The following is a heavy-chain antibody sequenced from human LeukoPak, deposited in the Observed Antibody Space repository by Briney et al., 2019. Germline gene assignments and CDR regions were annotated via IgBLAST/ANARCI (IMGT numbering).Heavy chain of an antibody. CDR1: GFTFSSYA. V-gene: IGHV3-30*04. D-gene: IGHD6-13*01. CDR2: VSSDGNHK. Sequence: GGSLRLSCAVSGFTFSSYAVHWVRQAPGKGLEWVALVSSDGNHKGFADSVKGRFTISRDNSKNTLYLQMNSLRAEDTAVYYCAKDLIAAAGTGGNWFDPWGQGTLVTVSS. CDR3: AKDLIAAAGTGGNWFDP. J-gene: IGHJ5*02.